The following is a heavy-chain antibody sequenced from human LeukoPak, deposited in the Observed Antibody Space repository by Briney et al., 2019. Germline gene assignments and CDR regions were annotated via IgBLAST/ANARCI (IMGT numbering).Heavy chain of an antibody. CDR1: VYTFTSYD. CDR3: ARGGLDAATPFDS. Sequence: GASVKVSCKASVYTFTSYDINWVRPATRQGVEWMGWMNPKCGNTGYAQKFQGRVTMTRNTSISTAYMELNSLRSEDTAVYYCARGGLDAATPFDSWGQGTLVTVSS. CDR2: MNPKCGNT. J-gene: IGHJ5*01. V-gene: IGHV1-8*01. D-gene: IGHD2-15*01.